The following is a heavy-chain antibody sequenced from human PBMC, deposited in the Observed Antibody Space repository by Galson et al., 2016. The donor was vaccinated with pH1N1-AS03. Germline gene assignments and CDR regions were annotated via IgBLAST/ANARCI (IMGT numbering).Heavy chain of an antibody. J-gene: IGHJ4*02. Sequence: SVKVSCKASGDTFSGYGITWVRQAPGQGLEWMGGIIPTYGTSNYAQKFQGRVTITADESTSTTYMDLSSLRSEDTAVFFCVAGTKYDDITGDKYYFDYWGPGTLVTVSS. V-gene: IGHV1-69*13. CDR3: VAGTKYDDITGDKYYFDY. CDR2: IIPTYGTS. D-gene: IGHD3-22*01. CDR1: GDTFSGYG.